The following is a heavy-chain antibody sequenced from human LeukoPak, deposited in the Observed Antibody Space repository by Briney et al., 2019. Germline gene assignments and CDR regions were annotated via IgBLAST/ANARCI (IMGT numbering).Heavy chain of an antibody. Sequence: SETLSLTCTVSGGSISSYYWSWIRQPPGKGLEWIGYIYYSGSTNYNPSLRSRVTISVDTSKNQFSLKLSSVTAADTAVYYCARGPNGWWLRDGYYYYMDVWGKGTTVTVSS. CDR1: GGSISSYY. D-gene: IGHD2-15*01. CDR2: IYYSGST. J-gene: IGHJ6*03. CDR3: ARGPNGWWLRDGYYYYMDV. V-gene: IGHV4-59*01.